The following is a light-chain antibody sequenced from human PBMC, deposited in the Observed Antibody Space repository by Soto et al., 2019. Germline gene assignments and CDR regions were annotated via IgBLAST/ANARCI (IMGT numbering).Light chain of an antibody. Sequence: QSVLTQPPSASGTPGQRVTISCSGSSSNIGTNAVNWYQQFPGAAPKLLIYHGSQRPSGVPGRFSGSKSGTSASLAIGGLQSVDEADYFCAAWDDTLNAVVFGGGTKVTVL. CDR3: AAWDDTLNAVV. V-gene: IGLV1-44*01. CDR2: HGS. CDR1: SSNIGTNA. J-gene: IGLJ2*01.